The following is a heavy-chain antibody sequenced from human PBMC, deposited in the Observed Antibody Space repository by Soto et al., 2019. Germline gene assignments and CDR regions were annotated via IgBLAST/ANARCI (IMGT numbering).Heavy chain of an antibody. CDR2: INHSGST. Sequence: SETLSLTCAVYGGSFSGYYWSWIRQPPGKGLEWIGEINHSGSTNYNPSLKSRVTISVDTSKNQFSLKLSSVTAEDTAVYYCARVQKYGGNSYYYYGMDVWGQGTTVTVSS. D-gene: IGHD2-21*02. CDR3: ARVQKYGGNSYYYYGMDV. V-gene: IGHV4-34*01. J-gene: IGHJ6*02. CDR1: GGSFSGYY.